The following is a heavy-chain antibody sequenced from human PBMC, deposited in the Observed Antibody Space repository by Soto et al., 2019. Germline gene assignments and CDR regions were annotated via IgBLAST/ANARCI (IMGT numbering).Heavy chain of an antibody. CDR1: GGSISSYY. V-gene: IGHV4-59*01. CDR3: ARVEGGDYPDYFDY. CDR2: IYYSGST. J-gene: IGHJ4*02. D-gene: IGHD4-17*01. Sequence: QVQLQESGPGLVKPSETLSLTYTVSGGSISSYYWSWIRQPPGKGLEWIGYIYYSGSTNDNPSLKSRVTISVDMSKNQFSLKLSSVTAADTAVYYCARVEGGDYPDYFDYWGQGTLVTVSS.